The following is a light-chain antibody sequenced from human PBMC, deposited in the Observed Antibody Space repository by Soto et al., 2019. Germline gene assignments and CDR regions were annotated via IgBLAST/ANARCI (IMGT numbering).Light chain of an antibody. CDR3: QQYGSSLPWT. CDR2: GAS. CDR1: QSVSSSY. J-gene: IGKJ1*01. Sequence: EIVWTQSPGTLSLSPGERATLSCRASQSVSSSYLAWYQQKPGQAPRLLIYGASSRATGIPDRFSGSGSGTDFTLTISRLEPEDFAVYYCQQYGSSLPWTFGQGTKVDI. V-gene: IGKV3-20*01.